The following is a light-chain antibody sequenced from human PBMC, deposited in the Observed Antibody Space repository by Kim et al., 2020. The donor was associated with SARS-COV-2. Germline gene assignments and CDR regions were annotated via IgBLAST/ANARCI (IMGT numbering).Light chain of an antibody. CDR3: QSADSSGTYSWV. CDR2: KDS. Sequence: SYELTQPPSVSVSPGQTARITCSGDALPKQYAYWYQQKPGQAPVLMIYKDSERPSGIPERFSGSSSGTTVTLTISGVQAEDEADYYCQSADSSGTYSWVFGGGTQLTVL. J-gene: IGLJ3*02. CDR1: ALPKQY. V-gene: IGLV3-25*03.